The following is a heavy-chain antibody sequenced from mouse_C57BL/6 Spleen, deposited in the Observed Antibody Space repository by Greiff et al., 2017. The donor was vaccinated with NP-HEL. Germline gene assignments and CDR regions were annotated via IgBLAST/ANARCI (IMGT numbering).Heavy chain of an antibody. D-gene: IGHD2-4*01. CDR3: ARSDYDDGHYAMDY. V-gene: IGHV1-63*01. CDR1: GYTFTNYW. Sequence: VQLQQSGAELVRPGTSVKMSCKASGYTFTNYWIGWAKQRPGHGLEWIGDIYPGGGYTNYNEKFKGKATLTADKSSSTAYMQFSSLTSEDSAIYYCARSDYDDGHYAMDYWGQGTSVTVSS. CDR2: IYPGGGYT. J-gene: IGHJ4*01.